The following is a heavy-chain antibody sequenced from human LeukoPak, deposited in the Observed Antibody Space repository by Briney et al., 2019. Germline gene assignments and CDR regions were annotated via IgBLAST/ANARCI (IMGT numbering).Heavy chain of an antibody. CDR1: GFTLSSYT. J-gene: IGHJ4*02. CDR2: ISSSSSYI. CDR3: ARDPLTITCYDFWSGYYTPEWYFDY. Sequence: KAGGSLRLSCAASGFTLSSYTMNWVRQAPGKGLEWVSSISSSSSYIYYADSVKGRFTISRDNAKNSLYLQMNSLRAEDTAVYYCARDPLTITCYDFWSGYYTPEWYFDYWGQGTLVSVSS. D-gene: IGHD3-3*01. V-gene: IGHV3-21*01.